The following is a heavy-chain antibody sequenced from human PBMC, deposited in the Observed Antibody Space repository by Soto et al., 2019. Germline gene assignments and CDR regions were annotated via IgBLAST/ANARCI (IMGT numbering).Heavy chain of an antibody. J-gene: IGHJ6*03. CDR3: ARCDPKYCSGGDCYQYYYYYYHMDV. D-gene: IGHD2-15*01. V-gene: IGHV4-34*01. CDR2: INHGGSA. CDR1: GGSFSGYY. Sequence: SETLSLTCTVYGGSFSGYYWSWIRQPPGKGLEWIGEINHGGSANYNPSLRSRVIVSLDTSKNQFSLRLSSVTAADTAVYDCARCDPKYCSGGDCYQYYYYYYHMDVWGKGTTVTVSS.